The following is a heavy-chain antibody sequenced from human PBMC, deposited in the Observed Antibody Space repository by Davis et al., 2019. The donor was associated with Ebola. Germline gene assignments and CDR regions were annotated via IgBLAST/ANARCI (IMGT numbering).Heavy chain of an antibody. J-gene: IGHJ4*02. CDR1: GYTFTGYY. CDR3: ARTNYDFWSGYLKYFDY. D-gene: IGHD3-3*01. V-gene: IGHV1-2*06. Sequence: ASVKVSCKASGYTFTGYYMHWVRQAPGQGLEWMGRINPNSGGTNYAQKFQGRVTMTRDTSISTAYMELSRLRSDDTAVYYCARTNYDFWSGYLKYFDYWGQGTLVTVSS. CDR2: INPNSGGT.